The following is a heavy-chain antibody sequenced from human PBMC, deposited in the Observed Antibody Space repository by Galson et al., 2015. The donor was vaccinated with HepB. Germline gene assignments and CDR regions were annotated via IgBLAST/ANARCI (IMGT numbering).Heavy chain of an antibody. D-gene: IGHD3-22*01. J-gene: IGHJ6*02. CDR3: ARPTYDDDSSGYYYDYYYYYGMDV. Sequence: SVKVSCKASGYTFTSYGISWVRQAPGQGLEWMGWISAYNGNTNYAQKLQGRVTMATDTSTSAAYMELRSLRSDDTAVYYCARPTYDDDSSGYYYDYYYYYGMDVRRQGTTVTVSS. CDR1: GYTFTSYG. V-gene: IGHV1-18*04. CDR2: ISAYNGNT.